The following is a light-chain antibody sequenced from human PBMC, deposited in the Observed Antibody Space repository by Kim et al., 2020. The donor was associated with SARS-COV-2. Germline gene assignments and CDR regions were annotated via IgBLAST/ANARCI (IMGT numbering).Light chain of an antibody. CDR3: QKYNSAPWT. J-gene: IGKJ1*01. CDR1: QGISNY. V-gene: IGKV1-27*01. CDR2: ASS. Sequence: ASVGDRVTITCRASQGISNYLAWYQQKPGKVPKLLIYASSALQSGVPSRFSGSGSGTDFTLTISSLQPEDVATYYFQKYNSAPWTFGQGTKVDIK.